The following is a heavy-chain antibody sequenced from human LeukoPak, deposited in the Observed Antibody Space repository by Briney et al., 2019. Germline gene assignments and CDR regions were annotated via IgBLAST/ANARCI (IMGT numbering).Heavy chain of an antibody. CDR1: GFTFSTYS. CDR2: ISSSSSSI. V-gene: IGHV3-21*01. D-gene: IGHD2-2*01. J-gene: IGHJ4*02. CDR3: ARGYQEEFDY. Sequence: PGGSLRLSCAASGFTFSTYSMNWVRQAPGKGLEWVSSISSSSSSIYYADSVKGRFSISRDNAKNSLYLQMNSLKAEDTAVYYCARGYQEEFDYWGQGTLVTVSS.